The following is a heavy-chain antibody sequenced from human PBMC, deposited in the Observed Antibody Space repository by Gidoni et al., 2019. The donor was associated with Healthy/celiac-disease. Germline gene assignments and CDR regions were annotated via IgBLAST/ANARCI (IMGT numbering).Heavy chain of an antibody. D-gene: IGHD4-17*01. CDR3: ARGRRWVLDWFDP. CDR1: GGSFSGYY. V-gene: IGHV4-34*01. CDR2: INHSGST. Sequence: QLQLQRWRAELLKPSETLSLTCAVYGGSFSGYYWSWIRQPPGKGLEWFGEINHSGSTNYNPPFKSRVTISVDTSKNNFSLKMSCLTAADTAVYYCARGRRWVLDWFDPWGQGTMVTVSS. J-gene: IGHJ5*02.